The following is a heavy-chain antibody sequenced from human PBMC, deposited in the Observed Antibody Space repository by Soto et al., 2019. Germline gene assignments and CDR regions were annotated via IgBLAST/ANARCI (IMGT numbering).Heavy chain of an antibody. J-gene: IGHJ2*01. CDR1: GGSFSGYY. CDR3: AIGRYDYIWGSYRYRLWYFDL. D-gene: IGHD3-16*02. V-gene: IGHV4-34*01. CDR2: INHSGST. Sequence: QVQLHQWGAGLLKPSETLSLTCAVYGGSFSGYYWSWIRQPPGKGLEWIGEINHSGSTNYNPSLKSRVTMSVDTSKNQFSLKLRSVTAADTAVYYCAIGRYDYIWGSYRYRLWYFDLWGRGTLVTVSS.